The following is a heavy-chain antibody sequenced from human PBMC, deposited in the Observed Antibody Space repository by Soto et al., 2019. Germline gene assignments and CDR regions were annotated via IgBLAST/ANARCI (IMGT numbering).Heavy chain of an antibody. CDR3: VTRHVTATSIDWLDP. J-gene: IGHJ5*02. V-gene: IGHV1-3*01. CDR2: INAANGDT. CDR1: GYTFTSYG. Sequence: ASVKVSCKASGYTFTSYGIHWVRQAPGQRLEWMGWINAANGDTKYSPKFQGRVTITRDTSASTAYMELSSLRSEDTAVYCCVTRHVTATSIDWLDPWGKGTRVT. D-gene: IGHD4-4*01.